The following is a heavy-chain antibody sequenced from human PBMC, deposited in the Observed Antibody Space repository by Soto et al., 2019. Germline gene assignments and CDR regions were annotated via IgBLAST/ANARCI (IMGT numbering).Heavy chain of an antibody. CDR2: IYYSGST. V-gene: IGHV4-31*03. D-gene: IGHD6-13*01. Sequence: SETLSLTCTVSGGFISSGGYYWSWIRQHPAKGLEWIGYIYYSGSTYYNPSLKSRVTISVDTSKNQFSLKLSSVTAADTAVYYCARGTGIAAAGFDYWGQGTLVTVSS. CDR3: ARGTGIAAAGFDY. CDR1: GGFISSGGYY. J-gene: IGHJ4*02.